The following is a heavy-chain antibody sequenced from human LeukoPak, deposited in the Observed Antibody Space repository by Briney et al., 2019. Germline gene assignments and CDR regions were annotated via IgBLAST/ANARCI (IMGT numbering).Heavy chain of an antibody. CDR2: IWYDGSNE. D-gene: IGHD5-18*01. CDR3: AKHGDTAMWLDY. J-gene: IGHJ4*02. Sequence: GGSLRLSCAASGFTFNTYGMHWVRQAPGKGLEWVAVIWYDGSNEFYSDSVKGRFTISRHSSKNTLNLQMNSLRAEDTAVYYCAKHGDTAMWLDYWGQGTLVTVSS. CDR1: GFTFNTYG. V-gene: IGHV3-33*06.